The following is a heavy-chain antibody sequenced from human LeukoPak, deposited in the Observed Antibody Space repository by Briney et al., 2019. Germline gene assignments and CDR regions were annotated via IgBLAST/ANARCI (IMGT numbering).Heavy chain of an antibody. V-gene: IGHV4-31*03. CDR1: GGSISSGDYY. D-gene: IGHD3-22*01. CDR2: IYYSGST. J-gene: IGHJ3*02. Sequence: PSQTLSLTCTVSGGSISSGDYYWGWIRQHPGKGLEWIGYIYYSGSTYYNPSLKSRVTISIDTSENQFSLILSSVTAADTAVYYCARAPRITMIFLSMLGAFDIWGQGTMVTVSS. CDR3: ARAPRITMIFLSMLGAFDI.